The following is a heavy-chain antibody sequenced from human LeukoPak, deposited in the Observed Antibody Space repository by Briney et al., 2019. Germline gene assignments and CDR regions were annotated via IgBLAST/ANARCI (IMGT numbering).Heavy chain of an antibody. CDR1: GGSISSYY. CDR3: ARDRPLIAAVYYFDY. Sequence: PSETLSLTCTVSGGSISSYYWSWIRQPPGKGLEWIGYIYYSGSTNYNPSLKSRVTMSVDTSKNQFSLKLSSVTAADTAVYYCARDRPLIAAVYYFDYWGQGTLVTVSS. CDR2: IYYSGST. J-gene: IGHJ4*02. V-gene: IGHV4-59*12. D-gene: IGHD6-6*01.